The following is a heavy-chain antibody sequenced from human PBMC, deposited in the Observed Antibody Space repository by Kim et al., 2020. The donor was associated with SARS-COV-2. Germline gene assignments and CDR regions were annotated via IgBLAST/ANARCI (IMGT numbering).Heavy chain of an antibody. D-gene: IGHD6-19*01. V-gene: IGHV3-23*01. CDR1: GFTFNNYA. J-gene: IGHJ1*01. Sequence: GGSLRLSCAASGFTFNNYAMSWVRQAPGKGLEWVLGIRDSGGSTKYADSVKGRFSISRDNSKNTLYLQMDSLRAEDTAVYYCAKVTSGSSGWFEYFQHWGQGTLVTVSS. CDR2: IRDSGGST. CDR3: AKVTSGSSGWFEYFQH.